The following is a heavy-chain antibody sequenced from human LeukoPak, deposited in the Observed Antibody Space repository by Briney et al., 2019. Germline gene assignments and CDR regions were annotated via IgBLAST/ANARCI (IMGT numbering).Heavy chain of an antibody. J-gene: IGHJ4*02. V-gene: IGHV1-3*04. CDR3: AMSVEMAAIPSFDY. CDR2: VNTDNTKA. D-gene: IGHD5-24*01. Sequence: ASVKVSCKPSGHIFTTYYIHWMRQAPGQRLEWLGRVNTDNTKAEYSQKFQGRVIITRDTSASTAYMEMSGLRSEDTAMYYCAMSVEMAAIPSFDYWGQGTLVTVSS. CDR1: GHIFTTYY.